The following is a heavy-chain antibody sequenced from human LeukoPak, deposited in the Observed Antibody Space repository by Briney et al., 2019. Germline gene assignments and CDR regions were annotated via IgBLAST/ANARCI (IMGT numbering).Heavy chain of an antibody. D-gene: IGHD6-19*01. J-gene: IGHJ4*02. Sequence: PGGSLRLSCAASGFTFSSFAMHWVRQAPGKGLEWVGVVRYDGSNKYYADSVKGRFTVSRDNSKNTLYLQMTSLRPEDTAVHFCAKSSESGWYYFDYWGQGTLVTVSS. CDR1: GFTFSSFA. CDR3: AKSSESGWYYFDY. CDR2: VRYDGSNK. V-gene: IGHV3-30*02.